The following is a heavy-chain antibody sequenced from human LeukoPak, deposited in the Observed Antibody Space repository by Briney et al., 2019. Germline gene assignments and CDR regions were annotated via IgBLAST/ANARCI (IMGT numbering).Heavy chain of an antibody. J-gene: IGHJ4*02. D-gene: IGHD3-10*01. CDR3: ATIRILILDSYDSGSYYDY. Sequence: PGGSLRLSCTVSGFTVSSNSMSWVRQAPGKGLEWVSFIYSDNTHYSDSAKGRFTISRDNSKNTLYLQMNSLRAEDTAVYYCATIRILILDSYDSGSYYDYWGQGTLVTVSS. V-gene: IGHV3-53*01. CDR1: GFTVSSNS. CDR2: IYSDNT.